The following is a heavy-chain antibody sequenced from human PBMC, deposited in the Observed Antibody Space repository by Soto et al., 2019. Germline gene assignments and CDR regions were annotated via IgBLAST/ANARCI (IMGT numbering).Heavy chain of an antibody. CDR2: IYPGDYDT. CDR3: ARHEGNWFDP. J-gene: IGHJ5*02. CDR1: GYSFTSYW. V-gene: IGHV5-51*01. Sequence: SLKISGQGSGYSFTSYWIGWVRQMPGKGLEWMGIIYPGDYDTRYSPTFQGQVTISADKSISTAYLQWSSLKASETAMYYCARHEGNWFDPWGQGSLVTVSS.